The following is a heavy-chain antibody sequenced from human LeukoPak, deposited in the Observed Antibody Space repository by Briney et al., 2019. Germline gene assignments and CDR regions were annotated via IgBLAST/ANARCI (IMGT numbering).Heavy chain of an antibody. Sequence: GGSLRLSCVASGFTFSSYAMSWVRQAPGKGLEWVSAISGSGSSTYYADSVKGRFTISRDNSKNTLYLQMNSLRAEDTAVYYCARGTYSYGSPYYFDYWGQGTLVTVSS. V-gene: IGHV3-23*01. J-gene: IGHJ4*02. D-gene: IGHD5-18*01. CDR2: ISGSGSST. CDR1: GFTFSSYA. CDR3: ARGTYSYGSPYYFDY.